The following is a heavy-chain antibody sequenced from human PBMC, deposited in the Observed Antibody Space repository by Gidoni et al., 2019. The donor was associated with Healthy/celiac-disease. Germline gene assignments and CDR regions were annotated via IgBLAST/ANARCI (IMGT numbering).Heavy chain of an antibody. D-gene: IGHD3-10*01. CDR3: TGLAGIAGY. J-gene: IGHJ4*02. CDR2: IRSKANSYAT. Sequence: EVQLVESGGGLVQPGGSLKLSCAASGFTFSGSAMHWGRQASGKGLEWVGRIRSKANSYATAYAASVKGRFTISRDDSKNTAYLQMNSLKTEDTAVYYCTGLAGIAGYWGQGTLVTVSS. CDR1: GFTFSGSA. V-gene: IGHV3-73*02.